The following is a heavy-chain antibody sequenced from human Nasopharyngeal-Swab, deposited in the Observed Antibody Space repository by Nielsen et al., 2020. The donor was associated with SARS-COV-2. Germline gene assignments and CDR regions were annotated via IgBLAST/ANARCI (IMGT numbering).Heavy chain of an antibody. J-gene: IGHJ4*02. CDR3: ARGGGSSSWVDY. D-gene: IGHD6-13*01. V-gene: IGHV4-59*01. CDR2: IYYSGST. Sequence: WIRQPEGKGREGIGYIYYSGSTNYNPSLKSRVTISVDTSKNQFSLKLSSVTAADAAVYYCARGGGSSSWVDYWGQGTLVTVSS.